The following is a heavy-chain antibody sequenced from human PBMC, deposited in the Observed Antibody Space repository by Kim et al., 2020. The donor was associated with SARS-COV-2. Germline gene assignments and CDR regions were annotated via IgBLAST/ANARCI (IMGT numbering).Heavy chain of an antibody. CDR1: GFTFSSYS. CDR2: ISSSSSYI. CDR3: ARDFAYYDSSAILRERPYYYGMDV. Sequence: GGSLRLSCAASGFTFSSYSMNWVRQAPGKGLEWVSSISSSSSYIYYADSVKGRFTISRDNAKNSLYLQMNSLRAEDTAVYYCARDFAYYDSSAILRERPYYYGMDVWGQGTTVTVSS. V-gene: IGHV3-21*01. J-gene: IGHJ6*02. D-gene: IGHD3-22*01.